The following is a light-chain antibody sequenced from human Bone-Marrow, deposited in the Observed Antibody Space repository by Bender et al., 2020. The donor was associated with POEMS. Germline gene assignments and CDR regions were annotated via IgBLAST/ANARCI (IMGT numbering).Light chain of an antibody. J-gene: IGLJ3*02. V-gene: IGLV2-23*02. CDR1: SSDVGGHNH. CDR3: CSYAGSSTWV. Sequence: QSALTQPASVSGSPGQSIIVSCTGTSSDVGGHNHVSWYKQDPGKAPKLIIYEVINRPSGVSNRFSGSKSGNTASLTISGLLAVDEADYYCCSYAGSSTWVFGGGTKLTVL. CDR2: EVI.